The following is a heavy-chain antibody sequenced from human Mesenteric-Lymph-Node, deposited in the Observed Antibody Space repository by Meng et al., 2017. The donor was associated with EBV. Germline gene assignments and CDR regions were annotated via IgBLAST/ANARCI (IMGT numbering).Heavy chain of an antibody. CDR1: GCSISSSNW. V-gene: IGHV4-4*02. J-gene: IGHJ2*01. CDR2: IYHGGST. Sequence: VAGPGLLRPSGNLPLTWFVSGCSISSSNWWSWVRQSPGKGLEWIGEIYHGGSTNYNPSLKSRVTMSVDKSQNQFSLKLTSVTAADRAIYYCARGEIVRGEWYFDLWGRGTLVTVSS. CDR3: ARGEIVRGEWYFDL. D-gene: IGHD1-26*01.